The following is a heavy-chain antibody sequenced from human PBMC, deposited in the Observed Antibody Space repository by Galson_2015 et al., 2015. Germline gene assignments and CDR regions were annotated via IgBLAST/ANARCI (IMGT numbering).Heavy chain of an antibody. D-gene: IGHD3-22*01. CDR1: GFTFSSYE. CDR2: ISSSGSTI. J-gene: IGHJ5*02. Sequence: SLRLSCAASGFTFSSYEMNWVRLAPGKGLEWVSYISSSGSTIYYADSVKGRFTISRDNAKNSLYLQMNSLRAEDTAVYYCARGIASIAMIVVANWFDPGGQGTLVTVSS. V-gene: IGHV3-48*03. CDR3: ARGIASIAMIVVANWFDP.